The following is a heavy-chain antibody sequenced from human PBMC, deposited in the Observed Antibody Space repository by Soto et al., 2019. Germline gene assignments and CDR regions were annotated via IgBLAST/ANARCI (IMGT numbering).Heavy chain of an antibody. CDR3: ARWGGSCPDGVCDAPFDP. Sequence: SLSPSVPVAGGSIVTAGHYWCGIRQHPGKGLEWIGYINHSGTTFYNPSLKSRLTISVDTSANQFSLRLTSVTVADTAVYFCARWGGSCPDGVCDAPFDPWGQGTLVTVSS. D-gene: IGHD2-8*01. V-gene: IGHV4-31*03. CDR2: INHSGTT. J-gene: IGHJ5*02. CDR1: GGSIVTAGHY.